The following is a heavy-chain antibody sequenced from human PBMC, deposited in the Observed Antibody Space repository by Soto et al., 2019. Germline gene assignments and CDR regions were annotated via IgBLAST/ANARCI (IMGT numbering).Heavy chain of an antibody. V-gene: IGHV3-21*01. J-gene: IGHJ4*02. CDR3: ARDVNCSGGSCYSVFDY. D-gene: IGHD2-15*01. CDR1: GFTFSSYS. CDR2: ISSSSSYI. Sequence: GSLQLSCAASGFTFSSYSMNWVRQAPGKGLEWVSSISSSSSYIYYADSVKGRFTISRDNAKNSLYLQMNSLRAEDTAVYYCARDVNCSGGSCYSVFDYWGQGTLVTVSS.